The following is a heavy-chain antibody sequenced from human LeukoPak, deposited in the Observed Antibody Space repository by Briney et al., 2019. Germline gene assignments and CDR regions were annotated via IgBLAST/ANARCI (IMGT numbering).Heavy chain of an antibody. V-gene: IGHV1-3*01. J-gene: IGHJ4*02. D-gene: IGHD5-18*01. CDR2: INAGNGNT. CDR3: ARGGAPFIQLWSDY. CDR1: GYTFTSYA. Sequence: GASVKVSCKASGYTFTSYAMHWVRQAPGQRLEWMGWINAGNGNTKYSQKFQGRVTMTRDTSTSTVYMELSSLRSEDTAVYYCARGGAPFIQLWSDYWGQGTLVTVSS.